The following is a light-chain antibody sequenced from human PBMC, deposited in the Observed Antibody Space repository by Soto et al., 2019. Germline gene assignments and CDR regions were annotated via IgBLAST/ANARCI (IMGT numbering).Light chain of an antibody. CDR2: AAS. J-gene: IGKJ5*01. CDR3: QQGYSTPIS. Sequence: DIQMTQSPSSLSASVGDRVTITCRASQSISSYLNWYQHKAGKAPKLLIYAASSLQSGVPSRFSGRGSGTDFTLSVSSLQPEDFATYYCQQGYSTPISFGQGTRL. V-gene: IGKV1-39*01. CDR1: QSISSY.